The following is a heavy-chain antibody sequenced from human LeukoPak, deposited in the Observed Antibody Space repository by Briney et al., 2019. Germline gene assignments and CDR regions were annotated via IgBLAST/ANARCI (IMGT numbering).Heavy chain of an antibody. V-gene: IGHV4-31*03. J-gene: IGHJ4*02. CDR3: ARGFGGSSTSYAYPFGY. CDR1: GGSICSGGYY. D-gene: IGHD2-2*01. Sequence: SQTLSLTCTVSGGSICSGGYYWSCIRQHPGKGLEWIGYIYYSGSTYYNPSLKSRITISIDTSKNQFSLKLSSVTAADTAVYYCARGFGGSSTSYAYPFGYWGQGTLVTVSS. CDR2: IYYSGST.